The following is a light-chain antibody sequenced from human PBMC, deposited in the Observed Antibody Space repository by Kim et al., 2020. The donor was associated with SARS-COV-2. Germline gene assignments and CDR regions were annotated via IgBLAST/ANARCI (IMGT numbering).Light chain of an antibody. CDR3: QQSYSTPWT. V-gene: IGKV1-39*01. J-gene: IGKJ1*01. Sequence: DIQMTQSPSSLSAFVGDRVTITCRASQSISSYLNWYQQKPGKVPKLLIYAASSLQSGVPSRFSGSGSGTDFTLTISSLQPEDFATYYCQQSYSTPWTFGQGTKVDIK. CDR2: AAS. CDR1: QSISSY.